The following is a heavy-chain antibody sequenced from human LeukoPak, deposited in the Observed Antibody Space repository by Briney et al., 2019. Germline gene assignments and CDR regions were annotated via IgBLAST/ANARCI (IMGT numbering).Heavy chain of an antibody. CDR1: GFTFSSYV. D-gene: IGHD4-17*01. Sequence: GGSLRLSCAASGFTFSSYVMSWVRQAPGKGLEWVSAISGSGGSTYYADSVKGRFTISRDNSKNTLYLQMNSLRAEDTAVYYCAGSTVTTVSYYYGMDVWGQGTTVTVSS. J-gene: IGHJ6*02. V-gene: IGHV3-23*01. CDR2: ISGSGGST. CDR3: AGSTVTTVSYYYGMDV.